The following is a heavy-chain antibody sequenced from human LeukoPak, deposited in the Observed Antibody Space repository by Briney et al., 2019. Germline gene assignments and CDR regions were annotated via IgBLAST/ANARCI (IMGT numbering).Heavy chain of an antibody. CDR1: GFTFSNYW. Sequence: QSGGSLRLSCAASGFTFSNYWMHWVRQAPGKGLVWVSRLDTDGSDTSYADSVKGRFTISRDNAKNSLYMQMNSLRPEDTALYYCAKDKRTVTTMFDIWGQGTMVTVSS. V-gene: IGHV3-74*01. J-gene: IGHJ3*02. CDR2: LDTDGSDT. CDR3: AKDKRTVTTMFDI. D-gene: IGHD4-17*01.